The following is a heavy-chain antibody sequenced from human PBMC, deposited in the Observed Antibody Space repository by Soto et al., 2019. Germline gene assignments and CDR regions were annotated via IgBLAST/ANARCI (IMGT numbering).Heavy chain of an antibody. V-gene: IGHV1-3*01. J-gene: IGHJ4*02. CDR2: INAGNGNT. Sequence: QVQLVQSGAEVKKPGASVKVSCKASGCTFTSYAMHWVRQAPGQRLEWMGWINAGNGNTKYSQKFQGRVTITRDTSASTAYMELSSLRSEDTAVYYCAAGPKLSIHFDYWGQGTLVTVSS. CDR1: GCTFTSYA. CDR3: AAGPKLSIHFDY. D-gene: IGHD3-3*02.